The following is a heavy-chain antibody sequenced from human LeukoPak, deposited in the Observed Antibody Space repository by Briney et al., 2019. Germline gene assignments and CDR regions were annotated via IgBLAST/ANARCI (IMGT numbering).Heavy chain of an antibody. CDR3: ARGGSGSYFSFDY. CDR1: GASISSTSYY. D-gene: IGHD3-10*01. CDR2: TYYRGTT. Sequence: SDTLSLTCTVSGASISSTSYYWGWIRQPPGKGLEWIGSTYYRGTTYYNPPLKSRVTISVDTSKNQFPLQLSSVTAADTAVYYCARGGSGSYFSFDYWGQGTLVTVSS. J-gene: IGHJ4*02. V-gene: IGHV4-39*06.